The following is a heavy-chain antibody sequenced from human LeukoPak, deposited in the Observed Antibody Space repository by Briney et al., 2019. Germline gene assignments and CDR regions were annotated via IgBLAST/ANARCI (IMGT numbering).Heavy chain of an antibody. CDR3: AKDLGWELPPAFDY. D-gene: IGHD1-26*01. Sequence: GGSLGLSCAASGFTFDDYAMHWVRQAPGKGLEWVSLISWDGGSTYYADSVKGRFTISRDNSKNSLYLQMNSLRAEDTALYYCAKDLGWELPPAFDYWGQGTLVTVSS. V-gene: IGHV3-43D*03. J-gene: IGHJ4*02. CDR1: GFTFDDYA. CDR2: ISWDGGST.